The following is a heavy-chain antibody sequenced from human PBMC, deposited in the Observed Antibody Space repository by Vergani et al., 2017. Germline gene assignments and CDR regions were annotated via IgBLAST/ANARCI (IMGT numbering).Heavy chain of an antibody. CDR2: ISSSSSYT. D-gene: IGHD5-18*01. J-gene: IGHJ5*02. Sequence: VQLVESGGGLVQPGGSLRLSCAASGFTFSDYYMSWIRQAPGKGLEWVSYISSSSSYTNYADSVKGRFTISRDNAKNSLYLQRNSRRAEDTAVYYCARVDTAMAVGWLDPWGQGTLVTVSS. CDR3: ARVDTAMAVGWLDP. CDR1: GFTFSDYY. V-gene: IGHV3-11*05.